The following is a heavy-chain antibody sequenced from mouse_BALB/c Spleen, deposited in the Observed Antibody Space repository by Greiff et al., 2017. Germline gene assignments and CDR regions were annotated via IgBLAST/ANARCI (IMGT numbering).Heavy chain of an antibody. Sequence: EVNLVESGGGLVQPGGSLRLSCATSGFTFSDFYMEWVRQPPGKRLEWIAASRNKANDYTTEYSASVKGRFIVSRDTSQSILYLQMNALRAEDTAIYYCARDDYDGYYYAMDYWGQGTSVTVSS. CDR2: SRNKANDYTT. CDR3: ARDDYDGYYYAMDY. D-gene: IGHD2-3*01. V-gene: IGHV7-1*02. J-gene: IGHJ4*01. CDR1: GFTFSDFY.